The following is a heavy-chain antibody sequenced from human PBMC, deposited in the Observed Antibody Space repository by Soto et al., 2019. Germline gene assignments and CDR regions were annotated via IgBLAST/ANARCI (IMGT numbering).Heavy chain of an antibody. V-gene: IGHV3-15*07. J-gene: IGHJ6*02. CDR1: GFTFSNAW. D-gene: IGHD3-9*01. CDR2: IKSKTDGGTT. Sequence: GGSLRLSCAASGFTFSNAWMNWVRQAPGKGLEWVGRIKSKTDGGTTDYAAPVKGRFTISRDDSKNTLYLQMKGLKTEDTAVYYCTTSVFDWLLFKPYYYYGMDVWGQGTTVTVSS. CDR3: TTSVFDWLLFKPYYYYGMDV.